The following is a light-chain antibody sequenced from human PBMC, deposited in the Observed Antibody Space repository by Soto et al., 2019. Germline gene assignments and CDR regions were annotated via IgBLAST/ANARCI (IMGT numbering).Light chain of an antibody. CDR3: SSYTSSSTLYV. J-gene: IGLJ1*01. V-gene: IGLV1-40*01. CDR2: GNS. CDR1: SSNIGAGYD. Sequence: QSVLTQPPSVSGAPGQRVTISCTGSSSNIGAGYDVHWYQQLPGTAPKVLIYGNSNRPSGVPDRFSGSKSGTSASLAITGLQAEEEADYYCSSYTSSSTLYVFGSGTKVTVL.